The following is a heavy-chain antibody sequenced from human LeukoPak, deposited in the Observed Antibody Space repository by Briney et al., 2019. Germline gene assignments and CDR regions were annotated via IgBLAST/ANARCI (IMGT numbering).Heavy chain of an antibody. CDR1: GFTFSNYW. D-gene: IGHD6-13*01. V-gene: IGHV3-74*01. J-gene: IGHJ4*02. CDR2: INSDGSSR. Sequence: SGGSLRLSCAASGFTFSNYWMHWVRQAPGKGLVWVSRINSDGSSRNYADSVKGRFTFSRDNAKNTLYLQMNSLRAEDTAVYYCASASSHRIAAGGDYWGQGTLVTVSS. CDR3: ASASSHRIAAGGDY.